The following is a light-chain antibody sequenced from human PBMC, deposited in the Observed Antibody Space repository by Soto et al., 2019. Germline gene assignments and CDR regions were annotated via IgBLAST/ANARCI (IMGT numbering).Light chain of an antibody. CDR2: GAS. CDR3: QQYGTSPRT. J-gene: IGKJ1*01. Sequence: EIIMTQSPATLSVSPGGRATLSCRASQRVSSNLAWYQQKPGQAPRLLIYGASSRATGIPDRFSGRGSRTDFTLTIRRLEPEDFAVYFCQQYGTSPRTFGKGTKVDIK. V-gene: IGKV3-20*01. CDR1: QRVSSN.